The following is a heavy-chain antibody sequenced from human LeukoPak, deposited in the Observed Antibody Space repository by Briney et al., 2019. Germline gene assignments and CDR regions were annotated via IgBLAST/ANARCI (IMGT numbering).Heavy chain of an antibody. V-gene: IGHV3-11*01. CDR2: LSGTGNNI. J-gene: IGHJ6*02. CDR1: GFTFRDFY. D-gene: IGHD2-15*01. CDR3: ARGRTLQHGVDV. Sequence: GGSLRLSCAGSGFTFRDFYMTWIRQAPGKGLEWISYLSGTGNNIYYADSVKGRFSVSRDNSENSLYLQMNSLGVEDTAIYYCARGRTLQHGVDVWGQGTAVTVYS.